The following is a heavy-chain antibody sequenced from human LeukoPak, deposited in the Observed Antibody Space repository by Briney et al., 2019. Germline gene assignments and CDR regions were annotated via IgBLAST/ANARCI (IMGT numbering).Heavy chain of an antibody. CDR1: GYTFTSYD. CDR3: ARGDLDGYPKGEIDY. CDR2: MNPNSDNT. D-gene: IGHD5-24*01. V-gene: IGHV1-8*01. Sequence: ASVKLSCKASGYTFTSYDINWVRQATGQGLEWMGWMNPNSDNTGYAQKFLGRVTMTRNNSISTAYMELSSLRSEDTAVYCCARGDLDGYPKGEIDYWGQGTLVTVSS. J-gene: IGHJ4*02.